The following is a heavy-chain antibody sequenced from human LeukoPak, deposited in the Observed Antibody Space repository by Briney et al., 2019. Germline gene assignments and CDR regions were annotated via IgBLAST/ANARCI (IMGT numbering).Heavy chain of an antibody. V-gene: IGHV4-4*09. CDR2: IYTSGST. CDR3: ARHGEVVEIDGVVVPAAMCWFDP. Sequence: PDTPSPNPSSFPGPISRYYWRWISQPPGKGLEKIGYIYTSGSTNYNPSLKSRVTISVDTSKNQFSLKLSSVTAADTAVYYCARHGEVVEIDGVVVPAAMCWFDPWGQGTLVTVSS. D-gene: IGHD2-2*01. CDR1: PGPISRYY. J-gene: IGHJ5*02.